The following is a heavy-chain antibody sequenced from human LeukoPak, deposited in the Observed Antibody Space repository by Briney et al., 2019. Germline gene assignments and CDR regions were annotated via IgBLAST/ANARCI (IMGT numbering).Heavy chain of an antibody. J-gene: IGHJ1*01. CDR2: ISGSGGNT. Sequence: GGSLRLSCAASGFTVSSDAMSWVRQAPGKWLEWVSGISGSGGNTYYVDSVKGRFTISRDNSKNTLYLQMNSLRVEDTAVYYCAKGPRSTMIVVVTRPKYFQHWGQGTLVTVSS. D-gene: IGHD3-22*01. CDR3: AKGPRSTMIVVVTRPKYFQH. V-gene: IGHV3-23*01. CDR1: GFTVSSDA.